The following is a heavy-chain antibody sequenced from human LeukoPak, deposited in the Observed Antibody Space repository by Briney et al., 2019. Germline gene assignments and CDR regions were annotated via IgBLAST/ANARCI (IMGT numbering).Heavy chain of an antibody. CDR1: GFTFDDYA. V-gene: IGHV3-9*01. D-gene: IGHD6-6*01. J-gene: IGHJ4*02. Sequence: PGRSLRLSCAASGFTFDDYAMHWVRQAPGKGLEWVSGISWNSGSIGYADSVKGRLTISRDNAKNSLYLQMNSLRAEDTAVYYCAREYSSSSGRSFDYWGQGTLVTVSS. CDR3: AREYSSSSGRSFDY. CDR2: ISWNSGSI.